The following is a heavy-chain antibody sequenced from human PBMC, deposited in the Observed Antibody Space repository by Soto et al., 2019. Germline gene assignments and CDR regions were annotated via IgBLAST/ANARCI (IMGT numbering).Heavy chain of an antibody. J-gene: IGHJ4*02. CDR2: ISGSGGST. CDR3: AKIRAPVLRYFDWLLYPPYFDY. CDR1: GFTFSSYA. Sequence: GGSLRLSCAASGFTFSSYAMSWVRQAPGKGLEWVSAISGSGGSTYYADSVKGRFTISRDNSKNTLYLQMNSLRAEDTAVYYCAKIRAPVLRYFDWLLYPPYFDYWGQGTLVTVSS. D-gene: IGHD3-9*01. V-gene: IGHV3-23*01.